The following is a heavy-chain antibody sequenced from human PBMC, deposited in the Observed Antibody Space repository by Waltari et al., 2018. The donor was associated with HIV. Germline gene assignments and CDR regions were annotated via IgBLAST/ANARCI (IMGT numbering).Heavy chain of an antibody. V-gene: IGHV3-33*01. CDR3: ARRGVLTYYYTMDV. CDR2: IWYDGSNK. Sequence: QVQLVESGGGVVQPGRSLRLSCAASGFTFSSYGMHWVRQAPGKGLEWVAVIWYDGSNKYYADSGKGRFSISRDNSKNTLYLQMNSLRAEDTAVYFCARRGVLTYYYTMDVWGQGTTVTVSS. CDR1: GFTFSSYG. D-gene: IGHD3-10*01. J-gene: IGHJ6*02.